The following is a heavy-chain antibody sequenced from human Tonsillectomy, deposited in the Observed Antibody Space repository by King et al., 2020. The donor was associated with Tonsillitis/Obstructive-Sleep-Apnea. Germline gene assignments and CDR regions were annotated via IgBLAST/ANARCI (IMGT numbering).Heavy chain of an antibody. V-gene: IGHV3-33*01. CDR3: ARDPKYRGTYYGYYYYYGMDV. D-gene: IGHD1-26*01. CDR1: GFTFSSYG. J-gene: IGHJ6*02. CDR2: IWYDGSNK. Sequence: VQLVESGGGMVQPGRSLRLSCAASGFTFSSYGMHWVRQAPGKGLEWVAVIWYDGSNKYYVDSVKGRFTISRDNSKNTLYLQMNSLRAEDTAVYYCARDPKYRGTYYGYYYYYGMDVWGQGTTVTVSS.